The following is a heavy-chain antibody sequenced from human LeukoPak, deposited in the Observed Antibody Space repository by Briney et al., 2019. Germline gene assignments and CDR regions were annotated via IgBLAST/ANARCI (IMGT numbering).Heavy chain of an antibody. D-gene: IGHD1-26*01. J-gene: IGHJ4*02. CDR1: GFTFSRYA. CDR3: AKDPRGSSPLYYFDY. V-gene: IGHV3-23*01. Sequence: PGGSLRLSCVASGFTFSRYAMSWVRQAPGKGLEWVSAISGSGGSTYYADSVKGRFTISRDNSKNTLYLQMNSLRAEDTAVYYCAKDPRGSSPLYYFDYWGQGTLVTVSS. CDR2: ISGSGGST.